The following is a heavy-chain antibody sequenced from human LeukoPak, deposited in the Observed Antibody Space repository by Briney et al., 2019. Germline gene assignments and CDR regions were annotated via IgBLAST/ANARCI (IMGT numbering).Heavy chain of an antibody. CDR2: IIPILGIA. CDR3: ARDIVVVPAAIHRGGAFDI. V-gene: IGHV1-69*04. D-gene: IGHD2-2*01. J-gene: IGHJ3*02. Sequence: SVKVSCKASGYTFTGYYMHWVRQAPGQGLEWMGRIIPILGIANYAQKFQGRVTITADKSTSTAYMELSSLRSEDTAVYYCARDIVVVPAAIHRGGAFDIWGQGTMVTVSS. CDR1: GYTFTGYY.